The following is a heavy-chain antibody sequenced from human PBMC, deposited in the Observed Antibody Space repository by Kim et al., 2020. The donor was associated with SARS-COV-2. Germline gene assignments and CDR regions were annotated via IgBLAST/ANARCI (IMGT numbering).Heavy chain of an antibody. Sequence: LSLTCAASGFSFSTSSMNWVRQAPGKGLEWVSSISSSSSYVYYADSVKGRFTISRDNAKNSLYLQMNSLRAEDTAIYYCARSGLCGGDCYPLGWFDPWGQGTLVTVSS. D-gene: IGHD2-21*02. CDR1: GFSFSTSS. CDR3: ARSGLCGGDCYPLGWFDP. J-gene: IGHJ5*02. CDR2: ISSSSSYV. V-gene: IGHV3-21*01.